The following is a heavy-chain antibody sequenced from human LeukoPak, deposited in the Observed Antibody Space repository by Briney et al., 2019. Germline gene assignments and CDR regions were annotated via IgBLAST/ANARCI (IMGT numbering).Heavy chain of an antibody. CDR2: IYPGDSRT. CDR3: ARRSVGATTDY. Sequence: GESLKISCKGSGYSFTSHWIGWVRQKPGKGLEWMALIYPGDSRTIYSPSFEGQVTISADKSISTAFLQWSGLRASDSAIYYCARRSVGATTDYWGQGTLVTVPS. J-gene: IGHJ4*02. D-gene: IGHD1-26*01. V-gene: IGHV5-51*01. CDR1: GYSFTSHW.